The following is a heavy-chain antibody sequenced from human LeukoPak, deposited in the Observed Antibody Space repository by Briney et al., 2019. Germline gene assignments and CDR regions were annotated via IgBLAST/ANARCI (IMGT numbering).Heavy chain of an antibody. Sequence: GGSLRLSCAASGFTFCSYAMHWVRQAPGKGLEWVAVISYDGSNKYYADSVKGRFTISRDNSKNTLYLQMNSLRAEDTAVYYCARTSGLLGIAAPGVLWGQGTLVTVSS. CDR3: ARTSGLLGIAAPGVL. CDR1: GFTFCSYA. CDR2: ISYDGSNK. J-gene: IGHJ4*02. D-gene: IGHD6-13*01. V-gene: IGHV3-30*04.